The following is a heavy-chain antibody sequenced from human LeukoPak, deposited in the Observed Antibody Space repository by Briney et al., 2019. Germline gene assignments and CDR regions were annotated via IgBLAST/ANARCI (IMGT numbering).Heavy chain of an antibody. CDR1: GYTFTGYY. CDR3: ARGVETVLTPHFDY. D-gene: IGHD4/OR15-4a*01. CDR2: INPNSGGT. J-gene: IGHJ4*02. V-gene: IGHV1-2*04. Sequence: ASVKVSCKASGYTFTGYYMHWVRQAPGQGLEWMGWINPNSGGTNYAQKFQGWVTMTRDTSISTAYMELSRLRSDDTAVYYCARGVETVLTPHFDYWGQGTLVTVPS.